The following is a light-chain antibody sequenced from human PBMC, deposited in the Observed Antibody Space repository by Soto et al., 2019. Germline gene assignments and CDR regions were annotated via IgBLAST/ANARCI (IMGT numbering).Light chain of an antibody. CDR1: QGISSW. Sequence: DIQRTQSPSTLSASVGDRVTITCRASQGISSWLAWYQQKPGKAPKLLIYKASTLESGVPSRFSGSESGTVFTLTISSLQPDDYATYYCQQYKTYWTFGQGTKVDIK. CDR2: KAS. V-gene: IGKV1-5*03. CDR3: QQYKTYWT. J-gene: IGKJ1*01.